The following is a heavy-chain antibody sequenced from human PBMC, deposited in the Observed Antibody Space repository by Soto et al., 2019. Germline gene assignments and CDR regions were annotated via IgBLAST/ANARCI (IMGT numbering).Heavy chain of an antibody. D-gene: IGHD5-18*01. CDR3: SRGILV. CDR2: ISYGGST. J-gene: IGHJ4*02. V-gene: IGHV4-31*03. CDR1: GGSINSGGYC. Sequence: QVQLQESGPGLLKPSQTLSRTCTVSGGSINSGGYCWRWIRQHPGKGLDWIGCISYGGSTAYNPSLKSRVTISVDTSKNQFSLKLTSVTAADTAVYYCSRGILVWGQGALITVSS.